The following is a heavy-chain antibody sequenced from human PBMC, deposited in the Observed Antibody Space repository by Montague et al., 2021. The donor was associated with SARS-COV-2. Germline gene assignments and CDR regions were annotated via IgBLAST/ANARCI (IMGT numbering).Heavy chain of an antibody. CDR1: GDSVSSNSAT. CDR2: TYYRSMWKS. Sequence: CAISGDSVSSNSATWNWIRQSPSRGLELLGRTYYRSMWKSDYARSVKSRIAINPDTSKNQFSLPLSSVTPEDTALYYCVRGIEAAGSYDYWGQGTLVTVS. J-gene: IGHJ4*02. V-gene: IGHV6-1*01. D-gene: IGHD6-13*01. CDR3: VRGIEAAGSYDY.